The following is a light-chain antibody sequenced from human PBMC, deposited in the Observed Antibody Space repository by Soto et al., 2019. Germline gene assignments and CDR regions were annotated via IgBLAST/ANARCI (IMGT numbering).Light chain of an antibody. CDR1: QSLSSN. J-gene: IGKJ1*01. CDR2: RAY. CDR3: QQYNNWPKT. Sequence: EIVMTQSPATLSVSPGERVTLSCRASQSLSSNLAWYQQRPGQAPRLLIYRAYTRATGIPARFSGSGSGTEFTLTISSLQSEDFAVYYCQQYNNWPKTFGQGTKVDIK. V-gene: IGKV3-15*01.